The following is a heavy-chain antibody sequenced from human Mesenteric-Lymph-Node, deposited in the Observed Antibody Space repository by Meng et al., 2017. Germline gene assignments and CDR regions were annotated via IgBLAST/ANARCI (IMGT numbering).Heavy chain of an antibody. Sequence: GESLKISCAASGFSFRSYWLHWVRQVPGKGLAWVSRLNSDGSSKSYADSVTGRLTISRDDAKNTLYLQMNGLRAEDTAVYYCARASGTYDYYYYGMAVWGQGTTVTVSS. CDR2: LNSDGSSK. J-gene: IGHJ6*02. V-gene: IGHV3-74*01. CDR1: GFSFRSYW. D-gene: IGHD1-26*01. CDR3: ARASGTYDYYYYGMAV.